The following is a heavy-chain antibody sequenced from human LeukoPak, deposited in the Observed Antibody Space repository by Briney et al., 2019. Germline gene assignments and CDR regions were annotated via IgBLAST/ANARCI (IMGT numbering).Heavy chain of an antibody. J-gene: IGHJ4*02. CDR3: AKDNVAAAGRYFDY. Sequence: GGSLRLSCAASGFTFSNYGMHWLRQAPGKGLEWVALISYDGSNKYFADSVKGRFTISRDNSKNTLYLQMHSLRAEDTAVYYCAKDNVAAAGRYFDYWGQGTLVTVSS. CDR1: GFTFSNYG. CDR2: ISYDGSNK. V-gene: IGHV3-30*18. D-gene: IGHD6-13*01.